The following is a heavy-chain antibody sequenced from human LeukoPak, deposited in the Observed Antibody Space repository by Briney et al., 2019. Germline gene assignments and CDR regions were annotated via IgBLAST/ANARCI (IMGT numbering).Heavy chain of an antibody. Sequence: PGGSLRLSCAASEFTFSSYSMSWVRQAPGKGLEWVSYITNSGNSKSYADSVKGRFTISRDNSKNTLYLQMNSLRAEDTAVYYCAKFGIAAAGTDFDYWGQGTLVTVSS. J-gene: IGHJ4*02. CDR1: EFTFSSYS. CDR2: ITNSGNSK. D-gene: IGHD6-13*01. CDR3: AKFGIAAAGTDFDY. V-gene: IGHV3-48*01.